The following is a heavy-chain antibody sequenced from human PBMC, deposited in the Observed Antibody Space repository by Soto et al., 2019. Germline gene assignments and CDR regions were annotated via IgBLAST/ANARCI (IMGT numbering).Heavy chain of an antibody. Sequence: GGSNRHSCAASWGRCNTYEMNWVRQAPGKGLEWVSYISTSGSTIYYADSVKGRFTISRDNGKNSLYLQMNSLRAEDTAVYYCAYGGSCDYWGQGTQVTVSS. CDR1: WGRCNTYE. V-gene: IGHV3-48*03. J-gene: IGHJ4*02. CDR2: ISTSGSTI. CDR3: AYGGSCDY. D-gene: IGHD1-26*01.